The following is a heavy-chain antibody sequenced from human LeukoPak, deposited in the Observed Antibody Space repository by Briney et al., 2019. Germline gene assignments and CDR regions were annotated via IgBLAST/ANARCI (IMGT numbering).Heavy chain of an antibody. Sequence: GGSLRLSCAASGFTFSSYSMNWVRQAPGKGLEWVSSISSSSSYIYYADSVKGRFTISRDNAKNSLYLQMNGLRAEDTAVYYCARGATTGGDYWGQGTLVTVSS. CDR3: ARGATTGGDY. CDR2: ISSSSSYI. CDR1: GFTFSSYS. V-gene: IGHV3-21*01. J-gene: IGHJ4*02. D-gene: IGHD1-14*01.